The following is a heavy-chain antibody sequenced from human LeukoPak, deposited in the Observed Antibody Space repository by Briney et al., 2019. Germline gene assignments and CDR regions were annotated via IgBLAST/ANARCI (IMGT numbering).Heavy chain of an antibody. J-gene: IGHJ4*02. D-gene: IGHD3-10*02. Sequence: GGSLRLSCATSGFPFIDFSMTWVRQAPGKGLEWISTTNSGGTTTYYAESVKGRFTISRDNFKNALYLQMSSLRVEDTAIYYCAKQSYARSLGEGGPGTLVSVSP. CDR3: AKQSYARSLGE. CDR2: TNSGGTTT. CDR1: GFPFIDFS. V-gene: IGHV3-23*01.